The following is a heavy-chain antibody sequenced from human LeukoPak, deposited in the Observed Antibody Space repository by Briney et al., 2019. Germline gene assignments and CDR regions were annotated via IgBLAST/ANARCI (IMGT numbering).Heavy chain of an antibody. D-gene: IGHD4-23*01. CDR3: ARDLRTPSDTNIAIDY. J-gene: IGHJ4*02. CDR1: GFTFSSYW. V-gene: IGHV3-74*01. CDR2: IKSDGSSA. Sequence: GGSLRLSCAASGFTFSSYWMHWVRQAPGKGLVWVSRIKSDGSSASYADSVKGRFAISRDNAKNTLYLQMNSLRAEDTAVYYCARDLRTPSDTNIAIDYWGQGTLVTVSS.